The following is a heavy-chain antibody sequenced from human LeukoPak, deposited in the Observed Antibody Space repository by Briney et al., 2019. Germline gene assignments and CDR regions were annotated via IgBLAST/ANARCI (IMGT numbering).Heavy chain of an antibody. CDR1: GFTFSSYG. CDR3: ASDSSGYSNYFDY. V-gene: IGHV3-33*01. CDR2: IWYDGSNK. J-gene: IGHJ4*02. D-gene: IGHD3-22*01. Sequence: PGRSLRLSCAVSGFTFSSYGMHWVRQAPGKGLEWVAVIWYDGSNKYYADSVKGRFTISRDNSKNTLYLQMNSLRAEDTAVYYCASDSSGYSNYFDYWGQGTLVTVSS.